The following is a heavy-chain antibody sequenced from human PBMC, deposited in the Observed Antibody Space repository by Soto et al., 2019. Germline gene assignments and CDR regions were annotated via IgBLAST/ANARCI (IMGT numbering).Heavy chain of an antibody. CDR2: IYHSGST. CDR1: GGSISSGGYS. V-gene: IGHV4-30-2*01. D-gene: IGHD4-17*01. J-gene: IGHJ4*02. Sequence: SETLSLTCAVSGGSISSGGYSWSWIRQPPGKGLEWIGYIYHSGSTYYNPSLKSRVTISVDRSKNQFSLKLSSVTAADTAVYYWVRASTTVTTLDDWGPGTLVNVAS. CDR3: VRASTTVTTLDD.